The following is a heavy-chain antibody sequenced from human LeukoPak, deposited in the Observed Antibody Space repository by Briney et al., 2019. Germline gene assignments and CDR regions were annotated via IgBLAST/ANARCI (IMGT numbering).Heavy chain of an antibody. CDR3: ARHQGPYGLFDY. J-gene: IGHJ4*02. Sequence: SETPSLTCTVSGGSISSYYWSWIRQPPGKGLEWIGCIYYSGSTNYNPSLKSRVTISVDTSKNQFSLKLSSVTAADTAVYYCARHQGPYGLFDYWGQGTLVTVSS. D-gene: IGHD3-10*01. CDR2: IYYSGST. V-gene: IGHV4-59*08. CDR1: GGSISSYY.